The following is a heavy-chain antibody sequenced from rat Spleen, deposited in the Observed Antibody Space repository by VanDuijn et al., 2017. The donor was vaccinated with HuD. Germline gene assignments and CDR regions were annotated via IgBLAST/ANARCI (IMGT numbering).Heavy chain of an antibody. D-gene: IGHD1-2*01. Sequence: EVQLQESGPGLVKPSQSLSLTCSVTGYSITSSYRWNWIRKFPGNKLEWMGYINSAGSTNYNTSLKSRISITRDTSKNQFFLQVNSVTTEDTATYYCASLYSSYSLYYFDYWGQGVMVTVSS. CDR1: GYSITSSYR. V-gene: IGHV3-3*01. CDR3: ASLYSSYSLYYFDY. J-gene: IGHJ2*01. CDR2: INSAGST.